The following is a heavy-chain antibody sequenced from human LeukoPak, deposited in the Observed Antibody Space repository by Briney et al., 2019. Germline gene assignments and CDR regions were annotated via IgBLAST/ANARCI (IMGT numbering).Heavy chain of an antibody. CDR1: GYTFTGYY. D-gene: IGHD2-21*02. V-gene: IGHV1-46*01. J-gene: IGHJ4*02. CDR2: INPSGGTT. Sequence: ASVKVSCKASGYTFTGYYMHWVRQAPGQGLEWMGIINPSGGTTNYAQKFQGRGTMTRDTSTSTDYLELTSLRSEDTAVYYCARDSGDWTVDYWGQGTLVTVSS. CDR3: ARDSGDWTVDY.